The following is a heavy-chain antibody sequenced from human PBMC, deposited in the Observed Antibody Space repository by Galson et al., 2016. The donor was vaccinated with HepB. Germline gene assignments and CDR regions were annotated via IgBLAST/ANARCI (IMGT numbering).Heavy chain of an antibody. CDR2: ISFEGNKQ. CDR3: ARGGGTSSYYYWGMDV. Sequence: SLRLSCADSGFTFSTYGMHWVRQAPGGGLEWVAAISFEGNKQHYADSVKGRFTVSRDNSKNTLYLQMNNLTPDDTAIYYCARGGGTSSYYYWGMDVWGQGTTVTVSS. J-gene: IGHJ6*02. D-gene: IGHD1-14*01. V-gene: IGHV3-30*03. CDR1: GFTFSTYG.